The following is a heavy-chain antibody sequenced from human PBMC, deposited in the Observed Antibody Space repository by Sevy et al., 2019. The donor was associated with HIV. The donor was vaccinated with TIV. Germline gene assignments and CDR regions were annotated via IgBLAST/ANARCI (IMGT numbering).Heavy chain of an antibody. J-gene: IGHJ4*02. CDR1: GASVSSGSFF. V-gene: IGHV4-61*01. Sequence: SETLSLTCSVSGASVSSGSFFWTWIRQAPGKGLEWIGYIYYSGSTNYNPSLKSRVTFSVDTSKHQFSLKLRSVTAADTAVYYCARDQAESSSTGGLDSWGPGALVTVSS. CDR2: IYYSGST. D-gene: IGHD6-6*01. CDR3: ARDQAESSSTGGLDS.